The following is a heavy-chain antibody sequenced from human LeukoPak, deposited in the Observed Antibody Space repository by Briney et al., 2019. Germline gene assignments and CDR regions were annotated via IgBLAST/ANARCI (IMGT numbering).Heavy chain of an antibody. CDR3: AKAPVTSCRGAFCYPFDY. V-gene: IGHV3-23*01. CDR2: ISGSGGST. D-gene: IGHD2-15*01. J-gene: IGHJ4*02. CDR1: GFTFSSYA. Sequence: PGGSLRLSCVVSGFTFSSYAMSWVRQAPGKGLEWVSGISGSGGSTYYADSVKGRFTISRDSSRSTLYLQMNSLRAEDAALYYCAKAPVTSCRGAFCYPFDYWGQGTLVTVSS.